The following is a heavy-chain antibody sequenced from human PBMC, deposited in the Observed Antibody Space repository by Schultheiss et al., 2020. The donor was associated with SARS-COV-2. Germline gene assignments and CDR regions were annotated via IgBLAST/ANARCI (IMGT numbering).Heavy chain of an antibody. Sequence: GVSLRLSCAASGFTFSSYGMHWVRQAPGKGLEWVSYISSSGSTIYYADSVKGRFTISRDNAKNSLYLQMNSLRAEDTAVYYCAKDPWRGPTTVVTPFDYWGQGTLVTVSS. CDR1: GFTFSSYG. CDR3: AKDPWRGPTTVVTPFDY. D-gene: IGHD4-23*01. J-gene: IGHJ4*02. V-gene: IGHV3-48*04. CDR2: ISSSGSTI.